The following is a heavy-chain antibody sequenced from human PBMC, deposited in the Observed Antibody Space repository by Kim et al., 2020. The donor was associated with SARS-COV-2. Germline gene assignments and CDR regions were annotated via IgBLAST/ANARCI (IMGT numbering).Heavy chain of an antibody. D-gene: IGHD2-2*01. CDR2: INHSGST. J-gene: IGHJ4*02. CDR3: ARGVSRPGVPAAILADY. Sequence: SETLSLTCAVYGGSFSGYYWSWIRQPPGKGLEWIGEINHSGSTNYNPSLKSRVTISVDTSKNQFSLKLSSVTAADTAVYYCARGVSRPGVPAAILADYWGQGTLVTVSS. CDR1: GGSFSGYY. V-gene: IGHV4-34*01.